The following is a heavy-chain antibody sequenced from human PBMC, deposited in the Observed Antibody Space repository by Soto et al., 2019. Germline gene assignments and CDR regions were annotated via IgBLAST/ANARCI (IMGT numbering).Heavy chain of an antibody. V-gene: IGHV4-30-2*01. CDR1: GGSISSGGYS. J-gene: IGHJ5*02. D-gene: IGHD3-22*01. CDR2: IYHSGST. CDR3: ARTHTHYYYDSSGYSWFDP. Sequence: SETLSLTCAVSGGSISSGGYSWSWIRQPPGKGLEWIGYIYHSGSTYYNPSLKSRVTISVDRSKNQFSLKLSSVTAADTAVYYCARTHTHYYYDSSGYSWFDPWGQGTLVTVSS.